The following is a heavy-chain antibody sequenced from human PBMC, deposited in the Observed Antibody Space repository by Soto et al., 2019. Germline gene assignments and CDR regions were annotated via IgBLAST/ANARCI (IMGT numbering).Heavy chain of an antibody. D-gene: IGHD3-10*01. CDR1: GGSFSGYY. V-gene: IGHV4-34*01. J-gene: IGHJ4*02. CDR2: INHSGST. CDR3: ARGRLYYYGSGSLQPDFYFDY. Sequence: QVQLQQWGAGLLKPSETLSLTCAVYGGSFSGYYWSWIRQPPGKGLEWIGEINHSGSTNYNPSLKSRVTISVDTSKNQFSLKLSSVTAADTAVYYCARGRLYYYGSGSLQPDFYFDYWGQGTLVTVSS.